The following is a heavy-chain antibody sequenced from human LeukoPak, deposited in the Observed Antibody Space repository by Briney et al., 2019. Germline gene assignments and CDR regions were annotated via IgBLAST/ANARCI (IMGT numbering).Heavy chain of an antibody. CDR2: ISSSSTTI. Sequence: GRSLRLSCAASGFTFDDHAMHWVRQAPGKGLEWVSYISSSSTTIYYADSVKGRFTISRDSSKNTLYLQMSSLRVEDTAVYYCARGMGYNWSHGHWGPGTLVSVSS. J-gene: IGHJ4*02. D-gene: IGHD5-24*01. CDR3: ARGMGYNWSHGH. CDR1: GFTFDDHA. V-gene: IGHV3-48*01.